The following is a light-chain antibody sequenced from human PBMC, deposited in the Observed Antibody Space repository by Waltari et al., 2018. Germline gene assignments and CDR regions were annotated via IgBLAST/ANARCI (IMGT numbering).Light chain of an antibody. J-gene: IGLJ3*02. CDR1: SGLSTKL. CDR3: QTGGHGTWV. CDR2: VNSDGSH. V-gene: IGLV4-69*01. Sequence: QLVLPQSPSASASLGASVKLTCTLHSGLSTKLFAWHQHQPEKGPRYLMKVNSDGSHTKGDEIPDRFSGSSSSSGAERYLTISSVQSEDEADYYCQTGGHGTWVFGGGTKLTVL.